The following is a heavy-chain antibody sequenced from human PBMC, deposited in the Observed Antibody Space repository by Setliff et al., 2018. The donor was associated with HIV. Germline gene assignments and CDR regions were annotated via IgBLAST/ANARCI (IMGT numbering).Heavy chain of an antibody. J-gene: IGHJ4*02. D-gene: IGHD1-26*01. CDR3: ARTRAPYFFDF. CDR2: VSSIGNT. CDR1: GISINGYY. Sequence: PSETLSLTCSVSGISINGYYWSWIRQSPWTRLEWIGYVSSIGNTNYNPSLKSRVTISVDTSKNQFSLQLNSVTAADTAVYFCARTRAPYFFDFWGQGAQVTVSS. V-gene: IGHV4-4*08.